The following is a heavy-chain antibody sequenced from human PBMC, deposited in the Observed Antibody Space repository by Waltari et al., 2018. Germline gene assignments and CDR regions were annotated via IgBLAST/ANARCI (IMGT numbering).Heavy chain of an antibody. CDR3: ARAPDYGSPHNWFDP. D-gene: IGHD3-10*01. CDR2: IYYSGST. CDR1: GGSISSYY. J-gene: IGHJ5*02. Sequence: QVQLQESGPGLVKPSETLSLTCTVSGGSISSYYWCWIRQPPGKGLEWIGYIYYSGSTNYNPSLKSRVTISVDTSKNQFSLKLSSVTAADTAVYYCARAPDYGSPHNWFDPWGQGTLVTVSS. V-gene: IGHV4-59*01.